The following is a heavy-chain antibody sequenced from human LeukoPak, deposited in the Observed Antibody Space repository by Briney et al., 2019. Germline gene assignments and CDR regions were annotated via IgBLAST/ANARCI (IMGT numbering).Heavy chain of an antibody. D-gene: IGHD3-10*01. J-gene: IGHJ5*02. Sequence: PSQTLSLTCTVSGGSISSGGYYWNWIRQPPGKGLEWIGEINHSGSTNYNPSLKSRVTISVDTSKNQFSLKLSSVTAADTAVYYCARGRNVLLWFGELPNWFDPWGQGTLVTVSS. CDR3: ARGRNVLLWFGELPNWFDP. CDR2: INHSGST. V-gene: IGHV4-30-2*01. CDR1: GGSISSGGYY.